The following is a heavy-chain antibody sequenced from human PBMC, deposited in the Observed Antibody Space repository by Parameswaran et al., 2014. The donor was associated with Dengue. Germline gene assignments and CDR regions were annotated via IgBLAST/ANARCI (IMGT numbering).Heavy chain of an antibody. V-gene: IGHV1-46*01. D-gene: IGHD3-3*01. CDR3: LSFTIFGVVTIDY. CDR2: INPSGGST. Sequence: WVRQAPGQGLEWMGIINPSGGSTSYAQKFQGRVTMTRDTSTSTVYMELSSLRSEDTAVYYCLSFTIFGVVTIDYWGQGTLVTVSS. J-gene: IGHJ4*02.